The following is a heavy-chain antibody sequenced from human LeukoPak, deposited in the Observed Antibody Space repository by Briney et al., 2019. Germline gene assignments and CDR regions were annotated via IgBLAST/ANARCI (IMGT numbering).Heavy chain of an antibody. CDR1: GFTFSDYY. CDR3: ARSTVVTPPYYYGMDV. CDR2: ISSSGSTI. D-gene: IGHD4-23*01. J-gene: IGHJ6*02. V-gene: IGHV3-11*01. Sequence: GGSLRLSCAASGFTFSDYYMSWIRQAPGKGLEWVSYISSSGSTIYYADSVKGRFTISRDNAKNSLYLQMNGLRAEDTAVYYCARSTVVTPPYYYGMDVWGQGTTVTVSS.